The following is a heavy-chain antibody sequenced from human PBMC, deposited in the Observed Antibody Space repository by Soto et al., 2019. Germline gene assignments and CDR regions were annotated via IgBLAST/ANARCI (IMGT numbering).Heavy chain of an antibody. D-gene: IGHD4-17*01. CDR3: AKDRVHYGPYNPFDY. V-gene: IGHV3-23*01. CDR2: ISGSGGST. CDR1: GFTFSSYA. Sequence: EVQLLESGGGLVQPGGSLRLSCAASGFTFSSYAMSWVRQAPGKGLEWVSAISGSGGSTYYADSVKGRFTISRDNSRNTLYLQMNSLTAADTAVYYCAKDRVHYGPYNPFDYWGQGTLVTVSS. J-gene: IGHJ4*02.